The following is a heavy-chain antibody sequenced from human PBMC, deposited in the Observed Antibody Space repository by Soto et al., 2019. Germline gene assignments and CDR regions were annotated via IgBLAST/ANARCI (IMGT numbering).Heavy chain of an antibody. J-gene: IGHJ5*02. Sequence: PSETLSLTCTVSGGSISSYYWSWIRQPPGKGLEWIGYIYYSGSTNYNPSLKSRVTISVDTSKNQFSLKLSSVTAADTAVYYCARGPLYYYDSSGGNNWFDPWGQGTLVTVSS. CDR1: GGSISSYY. CDR2: IYYSGST. CDR3: ARGPLYYYDSSGGNNWFDP. D-gene: IGHD3-22*01. V-gene: IGHV4-59*01.